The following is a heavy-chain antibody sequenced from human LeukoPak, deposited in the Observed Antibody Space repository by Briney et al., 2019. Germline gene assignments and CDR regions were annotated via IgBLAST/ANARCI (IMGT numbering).Heavy chain of an antibody. CDR1: GYTFSSYE. J-gene: IGHJ5*02. CDR3: ARDYDVLTAYPPTQLFDP. V-gene: IGHV1-8*01. D-gene: IGHD3-9*01. Sequence: ASVKVSCKASGYTFSSYEINWVRQATGQGLEWMGWMNPYSGNTGYAQKFQGRVTVTRNTSISTAYMELCSLKSGDTAVYYCARDYDVLTAYPPTQLFDPWGQGTLVTVSS. CDR2: MNPYSGNT.